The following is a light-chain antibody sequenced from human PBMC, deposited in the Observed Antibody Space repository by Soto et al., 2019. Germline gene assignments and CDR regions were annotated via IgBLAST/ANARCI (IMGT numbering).Light chain of an antibody. Sequence: IVLTQSPGTLSLSPGEGATLSCRASQSVSSNYLAWYQQRPGQTPRLLIYGASNRATGIPDRFSGSGSVTDFTLTISRLEPEDFAVYYCQQYGSAPHAFGQGTRLEI. CDR1: QSVSSNY. V-gene: IGKV3-20*01. CDR3: QQYGSAPHA. J-gene: IGKJ2*01. CDR2: GAS.